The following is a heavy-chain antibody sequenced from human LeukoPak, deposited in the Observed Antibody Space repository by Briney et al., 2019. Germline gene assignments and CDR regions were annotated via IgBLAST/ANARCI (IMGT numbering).Heavy chain of an antibody. CDR2: IIPILGIA. J-gene: IGHJ4*02. CDR3: ARAGQVVVPAAPWGLGY. V-gene: IGHV1-69*04. D-gene: IGHD2-2*01. CDR1: GGTFSSYA. Sequence: ASVKVSCKASGGTFSSYAISWVRQAPGQGLEWMGRIIPILGIANYAQKFQGRVTITADKSTSTAYMELSSLRSEDTAVYYCARAGQVVVPAAPWGLGYWGQGTLVTVSS.